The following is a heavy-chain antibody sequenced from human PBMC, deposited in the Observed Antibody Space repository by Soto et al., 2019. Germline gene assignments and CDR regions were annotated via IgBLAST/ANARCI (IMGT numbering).Heavy chain of an antibody. CDR3: ARGGTIVVGPAAMWEGVNWFDP. CDR1: GYTFTSYA. D-gene: IGHD2-2*01. Sequence: ASVKVSCKASGYTFTSYAMHWVRQAPGQRLEWMGWINAGNGNTKYSQKFQGRVTMTRDTSASTAYMELSSLRSEDTAVYYCARGGTIVVGPAAMWEGVNWFDPGGQGPLVTVPS. V-gene: IGHV1-3*01. CDR2: INAGNGNT. J-gene: IGHJ5*02.